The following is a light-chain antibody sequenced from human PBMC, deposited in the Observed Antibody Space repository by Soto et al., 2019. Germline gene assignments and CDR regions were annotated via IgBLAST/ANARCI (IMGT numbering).Light chain of an antibody. V-gene: IGKV3-15*01. CDR2: GAS. J-gene: IGKJ1*01. CDR1: QSVSSN. CDR3: QQYNNWAPWT. Sequence: EIVMTQSPATLSVSPGERATLSCRASQSVSSNLAWYQQKPGQAPRLLIYGASTRATGIPARFSGSGSGTDFTLTISSLQFEDFAVYYCQQYNNWAPWTFGQGTKV.